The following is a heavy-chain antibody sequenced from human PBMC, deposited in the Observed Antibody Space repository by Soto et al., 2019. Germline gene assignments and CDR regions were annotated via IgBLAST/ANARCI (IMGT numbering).Heavy chain of an antibody. D-gene: IGHD2-2*01. CDR2: IYPGDSDT. J-gene: IGHJ6*03. CDR3: ARQGGLGYCSSTSCRPHYYYMDV. V-gene: IGHV5-51*01. CDR1: GYSFTSYW. Sequence: PGESLKISCKGSGYSFTSYWIGWVRQMPGKGLEWMGIIYPGDSDTRYSPSFQGQVTMSADKSISTAYLQWSSLKASDTAMYYCARQGGLGYCSSTSCRPHYYYMDVWGKGTTVTVSS.